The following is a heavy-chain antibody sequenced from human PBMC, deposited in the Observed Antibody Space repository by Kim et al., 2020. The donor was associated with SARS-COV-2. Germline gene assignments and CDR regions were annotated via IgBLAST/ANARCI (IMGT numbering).Heavy chain of an antibody. D-gene: IGHD3-3*01. CDR2: IYYSGST. Sequence: SETLSLTCTVSGGSISSYYWSWIRQPPGKGLEWIGYIYYSGSTNYNPSLKSRVTISVDTSKNQFSLKLSSVTAADTAVYYCARHVGQKVEWLLGAMDVWGKGTTVTVSS. CDR3: ARHVGQKVEWLLGAMDV. J-gene: IGHJ6*03. CDR1: GGSISSYY. V-gene: IGHV4-59*08.